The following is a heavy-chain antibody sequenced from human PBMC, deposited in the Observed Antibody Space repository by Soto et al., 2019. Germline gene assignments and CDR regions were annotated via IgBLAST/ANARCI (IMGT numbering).Heavy chain of an antibody. J-gene: IGHJ6*02. CDR2: IIPIFGTA. CDR1: GGTFSSYA. D-gene: IGHD3-10*01. CDR3: ARTTMVRGVISICYGMDG. Sequence: QVQLVQSGAEVKKPGSSVKVSCKASGGTFSSYAISWVRQAPGQGLEWMGGIIPIFGTANYAQKFQGRVTITADETTSEAYTGLSSLRSEDTAVYYCARTTMVRGVISICYGMDGWGQGTTVTVS. V-gene: IGHV1-69*12.